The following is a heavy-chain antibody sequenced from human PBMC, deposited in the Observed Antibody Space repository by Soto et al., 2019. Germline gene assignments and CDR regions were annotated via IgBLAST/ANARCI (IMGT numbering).Heavy chain of an antibody. CDR1: GYSFTSYW. CDR3: ARPAGYSSSWYANAFDI. Sequence: PGESLKISCKCSGYSFTSYWIGWVRQMPGKGLEWMGIIYPGDSDTRYSPSFQGQVTISADRSINTAYLQWSSLKASDTAMFYCARPAGYSSSWYANAFDIWGQGTMVTVS. V-gene: IGHV5-51*01. J-gene: IGHJ3*02. CDR2: IYPGDSDT. D-gene: IGHD6-13*01.